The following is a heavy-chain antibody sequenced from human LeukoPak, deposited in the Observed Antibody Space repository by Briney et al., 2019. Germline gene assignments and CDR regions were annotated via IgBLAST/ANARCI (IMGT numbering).Heavy chain of an antibody. D-gene: IGHD2-8*01. CDR2: ISTNKGST. CDR3: VRDIQWRFDP. Sequence: ASVKVSCKASGYMFTSYGISWVRQAPGQGLEWMGWISTNKGSTNYAQRLQGRVTMTTDTSTSTAYMELRSLRSDDTANYYCVRDIQWRFDPWGQGTLVTVSS. J-gene: IGHJ5*02. CDR1: GYMFTSYG. V-gene: IGHV1-18*01.